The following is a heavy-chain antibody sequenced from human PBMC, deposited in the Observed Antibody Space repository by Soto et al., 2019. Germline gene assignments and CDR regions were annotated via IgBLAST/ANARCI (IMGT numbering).Heavy chain of an antibody. J-gene: IGHJ4*02. CDR1: GFTFSSYA. Sequence: VQLVESGGGVVQPGRSLRLSCAASGFTFSSYAMHWVRQAPGKGLEWVAVISYDGSNKYYADSVKGRFTISRDNSKNTLYLQMNSLRAEDTAVYYCARALVGATRGFDYWGQGTLVTVSS. CDR3: ARALVGATRGFDY. D-gene: IGHD1-26*01. CDR2: ISYDGSNK. V-gene: IGHV3-30-3*01.